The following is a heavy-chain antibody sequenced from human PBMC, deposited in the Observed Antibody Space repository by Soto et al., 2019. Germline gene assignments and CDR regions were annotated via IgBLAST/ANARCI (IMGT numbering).Heavy chain of an antibody. D-gene: IGHD2-21*02. V-gene: IGHV3-30*18. CDR2: ISYDGSNK. J-gene: IGHJ6*02. Sequence: GPLRLSCAASVFTFSSYGMHWVRQAPGKGLEWVAVISYDGSNKYYADSVKGRFTISRDNSKNTLYLQMNSLRAEDAAVYYCAKDLGAHGGNSPSHYYYYGMDVWGQGTTVTVSS. CDR3: AKDLGAHGGNSPSHYYYYGMDV. CDR1: VFTFSSYG.